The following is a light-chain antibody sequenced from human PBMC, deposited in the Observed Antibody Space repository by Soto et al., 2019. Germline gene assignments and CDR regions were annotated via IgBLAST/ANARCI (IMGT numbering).Light chain of an antibody. CDR3: QQYNKWPLT. Sequence: EIVMTQSPATLSLSPGERATLSCRASQSVDSNFAWYQQKPGQAPRLLINGASTRATGTPARFSGSGSGTELSLTISSLQSEEFAVYYCQQYNKWPLTFGGGTKVEIK. J-gene: IGKJ4*01. CDR1: QSVDSN. V-gene: IGKV3-15*01. CDR2: GAS.